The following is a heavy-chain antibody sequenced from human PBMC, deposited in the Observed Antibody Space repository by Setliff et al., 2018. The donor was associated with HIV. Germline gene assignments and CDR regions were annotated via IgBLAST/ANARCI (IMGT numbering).Heavy chain of an antibody. CDR3: ARHSPNVGVRGDAFDI. J-gene: IGHJ3*02. CDR1: GDSISHYY. V-gene: IGHV4-59*08. D-gene: IGHD2-8*01. CDR2: IFTSATTNF. Sequence: SETLSLTCSVSGDSISHYYWSWIRQPPGKGLEWIGDIFTSATTNFNYNPSLKRRVTMSIDTSKNQFSLKLSSVTAADTAVYYCARHSPNVGVRGDAFDIWGQGTVVTVSS.